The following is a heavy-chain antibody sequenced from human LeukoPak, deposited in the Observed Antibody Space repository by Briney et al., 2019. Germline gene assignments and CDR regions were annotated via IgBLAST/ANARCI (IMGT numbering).Heavy chain of an antibody. Sequence: GGSLRLSCEASGFTFSSYAMHWVRQAPGKGLEGVAVISYDGSNKYYADSVKGRFTISRDNSKNTLYLQMNSLRAEDRAVYYCARGYDILTGYVGNYDYWGQGTLVTVSS. D-gene: IGHD3-9*01. CDR2: ISYDGSNK. CDR3: ARGYDILTGYVGNYDY. CDR1: GFTFSSYA. V-gene: IGHV3-30*04. J-gene: IGHJ4*02.